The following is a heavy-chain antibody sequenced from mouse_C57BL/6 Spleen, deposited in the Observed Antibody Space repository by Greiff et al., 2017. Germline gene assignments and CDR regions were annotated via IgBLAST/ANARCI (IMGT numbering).Heavy chain of an antibody. CDR2: ISSGGDYI. J-gene: IGHJ4*01. Sequence: EVKLVESGEGLVKPGGSLKLSCAASGFTFSSYAMSWVRQTPEKRLEWVAYISSGGDYIYYADTVKGRFTISRDNARNTLYLQMSSLKSADTAPYYCSRERYSSSVVLMEYWGEGTSVTV. CDR1: GFTFSSYA. V-gene: IGHV5-9-1*02. CDR3: SRERYSSSVVLMEY. D-gene: IGHD1-1*01.